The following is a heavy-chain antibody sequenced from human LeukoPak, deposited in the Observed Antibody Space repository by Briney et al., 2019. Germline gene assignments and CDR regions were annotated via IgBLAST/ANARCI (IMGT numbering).Heavy chain of an antibody. J-gene: IGHJ4*02. CDR2: IIPIFGTA. Sequence: SVKVSCKASGGTFSSYAISWVRQAPGQGLEWMGGIIPIFGTANYAQKFQGRVTITTDESTSTAYMELSSLRSEDTAVYYCAVHRISSSSWSYWGQGTLVTVSS. V-gene: IGHV1-69*05. CDR1: GGTFSSYA. CDR3: AVHRISSSSWSY. D-gene: IGHD6-13*01.